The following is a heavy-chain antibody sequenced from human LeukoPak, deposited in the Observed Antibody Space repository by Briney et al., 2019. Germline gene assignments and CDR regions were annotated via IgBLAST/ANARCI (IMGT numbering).Heavy chain of an antibody. CDR3: ASMGMLLYQSIDY. V-gene: IGHV4-39*01. CDR2: IYYSGST. D-gene: IGHD2-8*01. CDR1: GGSISSSSYC. Sequence: NPSQTLSLTCTVSGGSISSSSYCWGWLRQPPGKGLEWIGSIYYSGSTYYNPSLKSRVTISVDTSKNQFSLKLSSVTAADTAVYYCASMGMLLYQSIDYWGQGTLVTVSS. J-gene: IGHJ4*02.